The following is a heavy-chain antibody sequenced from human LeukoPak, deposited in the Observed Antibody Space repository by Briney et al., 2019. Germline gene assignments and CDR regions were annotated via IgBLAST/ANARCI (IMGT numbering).Heavy chain of an antibody. CDR1: GFTVSSNY. CDR2: IYSSRGT. V-gene: IGHV3-66*01. D-gene: IGHD3-10*01. Sequence: GGSLRLSCAASGFTVSSNYMSWVRQAPGKGLEWVSIIYSSRGTNYADSVKGRFTISRDNSKNTLYLQMNSLRAEDTAVYYCAKDLYYYGSGSFSHYVDVWGKGTTVTISS. CDR3: AKDLYYYGSGSFSHYVDV. J-gene: IGHJ6*03.